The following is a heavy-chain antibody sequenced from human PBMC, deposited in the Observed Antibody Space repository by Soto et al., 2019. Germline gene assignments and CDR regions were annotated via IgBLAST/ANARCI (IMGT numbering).Heavy chain of an antibody. D-gene: IGHD5-18*01. J-gene: IGHJ4*02. CDR3: ARAQGTYSYGHGFDY. CDR1: GFTFSSYW. Sequence: GGSLRLSCAASGFTFSSYWMSWVRQAPGKGLEWVANIKQDGSEKYYVDSVKGRFTISRDNAKNSRYLQMNSLRAEDTAVYYCARAQGTYSYGHGFDYWGQGTLVTVSS. CDR2: IKQDGSEK. V-gene: IGHV3-7*05.